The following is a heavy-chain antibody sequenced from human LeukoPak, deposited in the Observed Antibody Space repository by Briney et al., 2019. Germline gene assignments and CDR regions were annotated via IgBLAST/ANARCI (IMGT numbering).Heavy chain of an antibody. CDR1: GGTFSSYA. CDR3: ARVDTVTAYYFDL. D-gene: IGHD5-18*01. J-gene: IGHJ4*02. Sequence: GASVKVSCKASGGTFSSYAISWVRQAPGQGLEWIGGIIPIFGTANYAQKFQGRVTITADESTSTAYMELSSLRSEDTAVYYCARVDTVTAYYFDLWRQGTLVTVSS. CDR2: IIPIFGTA. V-gene: IGHV1-69*13.